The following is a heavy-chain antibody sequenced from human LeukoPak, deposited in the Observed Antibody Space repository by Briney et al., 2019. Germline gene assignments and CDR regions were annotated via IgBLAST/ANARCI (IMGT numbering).Heavy chain of an antibody. CDR2: ISSGSTYR. J-gene: IGHJ4*02. Sequence: GGSLRLSCAAAGFTFSSYSMSWVRQAPGKGLEWVSSISSGSTYRYYADSVRGQFTTSRDNAENSLYLQMNSLRAEDTAVYYCARENTYYSDVSGYHDGPIDYWGQGTLVTVSS. V-gene: IGHV3-21*01. CDR3: ARENTYYSDVSGYHDGPIDY. D-gene: IGHD3-22*01. CDR1: GFTFSSYS.